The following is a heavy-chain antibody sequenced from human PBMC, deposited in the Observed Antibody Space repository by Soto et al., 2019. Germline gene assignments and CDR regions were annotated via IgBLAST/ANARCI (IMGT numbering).Heavy chain of an antibody. Sequence: VGSLRLSCASSVFTFSTYSMNCVRHSPGKGLEWVSSISGSGNYTHYADFLRGRFTISRDNAKTSLYLQMSGLRVDDTAVYYCARDTKSRDRYNFESWGRGALVSVS. CDR3: ARDTKSRDRYNFES. CDR2: ISGSGNYT. V-gene: IGHV3-21*04. CDR1: VFTFSTYS. J-gene: IGHJ4*02. D-gene: IGHD3-9*01.